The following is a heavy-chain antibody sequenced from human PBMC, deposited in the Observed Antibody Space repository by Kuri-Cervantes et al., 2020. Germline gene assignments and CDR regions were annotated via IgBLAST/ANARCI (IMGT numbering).Heavy chain of an antibody. D-gene: IGHD3-10*01. J-gene: IGHJ4*02. V-gene: IGHV1-8*01. CDR2: MNPNSGNT. CDR1: GYTFTSYD. Sequence: ASVKVSCRASGYTFTSYDINWVRQATGQGLEWMGWMNPNSGNTGYAQKFQGRVTMTRNTSISTAYMELSSLRSEDTAVYYCAVLVVRGVIIPFDYWGQGTLVTVSS. CDR3: AVLVVRGVIIPFDY.